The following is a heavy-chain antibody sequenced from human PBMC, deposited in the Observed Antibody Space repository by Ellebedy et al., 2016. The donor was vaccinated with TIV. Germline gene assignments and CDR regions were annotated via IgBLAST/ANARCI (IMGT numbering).Heavy chain of an antibody. Sequence: GGSLRLXXAASGFTFSSYAMSWVRQAPGKGLEWVSAISGSGGSTYYADPVKGRFTISRDNSKNTLYLQMNSLRAEDTAVYYCATPLCLITGTRGPDYWGQGTLVTVSS. J-gene: IGHJ4*02. D-gene: IGHD1-7*01. V-gene: IGHV3-23*01. CDR2: ISGSGGST. CDR3: ATPLCLITGTRGPDY. CDR1: GFTFSSYA.